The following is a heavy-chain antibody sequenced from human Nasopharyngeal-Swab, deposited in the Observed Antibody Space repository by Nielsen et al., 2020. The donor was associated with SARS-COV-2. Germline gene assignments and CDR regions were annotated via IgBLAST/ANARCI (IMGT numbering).Heavy chain of an antibody. V-gene: IGHV3-49*03. CDR3: TRHSSWYYYTLDAFDI. D-gene: IGHD6-13*01. J-gene: IGHJ3*02. Sequence: GESLKISCTASGFTFGDYAMSWFRQAPRKGLEWVGFIRSKAYGGATGYAASVKGRFTISRDDSKSIAYLQMNSLKTEDTAVYYCTRHSSWYYYTLDAFDIWGQGTMVTVSS. CDR1: GFTFGDYA. CDR2: IRSKAYGGAT.